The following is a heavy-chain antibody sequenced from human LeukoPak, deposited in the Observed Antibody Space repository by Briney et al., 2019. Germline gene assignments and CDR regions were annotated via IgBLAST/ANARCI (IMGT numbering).Heavy chain of an antibody. CDR2: INHSGST. CDR3: ARSTAMASGTLDY. D-gene: IGHD5-18*01. J-gene: IGHJ4*02. CDR1: GGSFSGYY. Sequence: SETLSLTCAVYGGSFSGYYWSWIRQPPGKGLEWIGEINHSGSTNYNPSLKSRVTISVDTSKNQFSLKLSSVTAADTAVYYCARSTAMASGTLDYWGQGTLVTVSS. V-gene: IGHV4-34*01.